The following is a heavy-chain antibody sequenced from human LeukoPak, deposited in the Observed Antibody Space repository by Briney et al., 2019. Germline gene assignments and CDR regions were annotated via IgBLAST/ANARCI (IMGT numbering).Heavy chain of an antibody. Sequence: GGSLRLSCAASGFAVSSNYMSWVGQAPGKGLEWVSVIYSGGSTYYADSVKGRFTISRDNSKNTLYFQMNSLRAEDTAVYYCARLGIVGAAVDYWGQGTLVTVSS. J-gene: IGHJ4*02. D-gene: IGHD1-26*01. CDR2: IYSGGST. V-gene: IGHV3-66*01. CDR3: ARLGIVGAAVDY. CDR1: GFAVSSNY.